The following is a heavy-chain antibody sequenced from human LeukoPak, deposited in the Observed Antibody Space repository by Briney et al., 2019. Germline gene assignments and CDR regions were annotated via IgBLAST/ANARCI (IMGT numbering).Heavy chain of an antibody. CDR3: AKAPFPTVTLARFDY. Sequence: PGGSLRLSCAASGFTFNSYWMNWVRQAPGKGLEWVANIKQDGSEKYYVDSVKGRFTISRDNAKNSLYLQMNSLRAEDTAVYYCAKAPFPTVTLARFDYWGQGTLVTVSS. D-gene: IGHD4-17*01. CDR1: GFTFNSYW. V-gene: IGHV3-7*03. J-gene: IGHJ4*02. CDR2: IKQDGSEK.